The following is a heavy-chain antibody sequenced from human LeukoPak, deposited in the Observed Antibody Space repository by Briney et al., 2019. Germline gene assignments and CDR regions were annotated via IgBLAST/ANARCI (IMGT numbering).Heavy chain of an antibody. J-gene: IGHJ5*02. CDR3: AKDWHILTGRNCFDP. Sequence: WASVKVSCKASGYTFTSYGISWVRQAPGQGLEWMGWISAYNGNTNYAQKLQGRVTMTTDTSASTAYMELRSLRSDDTAIYYCAKDWHILTGRNCFDPWGQGTLVTVSS. CDR1: GYTFTSYG. V-gene: IGHV1-18*01. CDR2: ISAYNGNT. D-gene: IGHD3-9*01.